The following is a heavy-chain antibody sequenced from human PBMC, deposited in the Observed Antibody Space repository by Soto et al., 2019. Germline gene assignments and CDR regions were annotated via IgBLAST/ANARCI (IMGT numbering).Heavy chain of an antibody. Sequence: GGTLRLSCAASGLTVSSNYMSWVGQAPGKGLEWVSVIYSGGSTYYADSVKGRFTISRDNSKNTLYHQMNSLRAEDTAVYYSARARGAPRVRYDHYCLCSRGQETTGTIAS. J-gene: IGHJ6*02. CDR2: IYSGGST. V-gene: IGHV3-53*01. CDR3: ARARGAPRVRYDHYCLCS. D-gene: IGHD2-8*02. CDR1: GLTVSSNY.